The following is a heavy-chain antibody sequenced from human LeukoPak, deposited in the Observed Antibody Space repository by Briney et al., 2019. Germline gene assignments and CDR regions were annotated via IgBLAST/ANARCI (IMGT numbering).Heavy chain of an antibody. CDR3: AREKWETVFAFDI. CDR2: IYYSGTA. Sequence: PSETLSLTCSVSGGSISSAGYYWSWIRQHPGKGLEWIGYIYYSGTAYYNPSLKSRLTISVDTSNNQFSLKLSSVTAADTAVYYCAREKWETVFAFDIWGQGTVVTVSS. J-gene: IGHJ3*02. D-gene: IGHD1-26*01. CDR1: GGSISSAGYY. V-gene: IGHV4-31*03.